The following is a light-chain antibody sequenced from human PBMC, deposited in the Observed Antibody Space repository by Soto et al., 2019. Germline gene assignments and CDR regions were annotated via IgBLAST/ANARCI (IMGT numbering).Light chain of an antibody. V-gene: IGLV2-8*01. CDR3: TSYAGSNNFGI. J-gene: IGLJ1*01. CDR1: SSDVGSYNY. CDR2: EVT. Sequence: SVLNQLVAGYGSPVQSVTISCTGTSSDVGSYNYVSWYQQHPGKAPKLMIYEVTKRPSGVPDRFSGSKSGNTASLTVSGLQAEDEADYYCTSYAGSNNFGIFGTGTKVTVL.